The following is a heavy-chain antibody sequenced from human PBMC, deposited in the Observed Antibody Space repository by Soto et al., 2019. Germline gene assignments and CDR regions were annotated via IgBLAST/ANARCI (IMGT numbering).Heavy chain of an antibody. Sequence: QVQLQESGPGLVRPSQTLSLTCTVSGDSISSADYYWSWIRQTPGKGLEWIGHIFYSGTTNYNPSLKSRLTIYVDTSKNHFSLRLTSVTAADTAVYYCARDLWVEPELYYYGMDVWGQGTTVTVSS. CDR1: GDSISSADYY. J-gene: IGHJ6*02. D-gene: IGHD1-1*01. V-gene: IGHV4-30-4*01. CDR2: IFYSGTT. CDR3: ARDLWVEPELYYYGMDV.